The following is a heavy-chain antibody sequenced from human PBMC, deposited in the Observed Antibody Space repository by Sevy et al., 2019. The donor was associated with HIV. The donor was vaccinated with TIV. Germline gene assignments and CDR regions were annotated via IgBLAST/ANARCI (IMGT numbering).Heavy chain of an antibody. J-gene: IGHJ3*02. CDR2: ISSSSSYI. Sequence: GGSLRLSCAGSGFTFNSHTMNWVRQAPGKGLEWVSSISSSSSYIYYGDSVKGRLTISRDNAKSSLFLQMNSLRAEDTAIYFCARVKDYGDYGAFDIWGQGTMVTVSS. CDR1: GFTFNSHT. V-gene: IGHV3-21*01. D-gene: IGHD4-17*01. CDR3: ARVKDYGDYGAFDI.